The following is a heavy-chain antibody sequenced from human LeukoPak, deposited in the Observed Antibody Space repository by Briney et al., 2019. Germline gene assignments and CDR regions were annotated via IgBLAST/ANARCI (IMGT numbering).Heavy chain of an antibody. Sequence: PGGSLRLSCVASGFTFNKNWMHWVRQAPGKGLVWVSRIQGDGSNTNYADSVKGRFSVSRDNAKNTVHLQMTSLWAEDTGTYYCSRGTSAGGPISPFDFWGQGTVVTVSS. CDR2: IQGDGSNT. CDR3: SRGTSAGGPISPFDF. CDR1: GFTFNKNW. V-gene: IGHV3-74*01. D-gene: IGHD4-23*01. J-gene: IGHJ4*02.